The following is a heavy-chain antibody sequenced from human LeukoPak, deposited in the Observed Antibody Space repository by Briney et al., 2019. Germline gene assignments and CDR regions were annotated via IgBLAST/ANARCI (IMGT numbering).Heavy chain of an antibody. Sequence: GGSLRLSCAASGFTVSSNYMSWVRQAPGKGLEWVSVIYSGGSTYYADSVKGRFTISRDNSKNTLYLQMNSLRAEDTALYYCARVARGDYYYYYMDVRGKGTTVTVSS. D-gene: IGHD3-10*01. CDR1: GFTVSSNY. J-gene: IGHJ6*03. CDR2: IYSGGST. V-gene: IGHV3-53*01. CDR3: ARVARGDYYYYYMDV.